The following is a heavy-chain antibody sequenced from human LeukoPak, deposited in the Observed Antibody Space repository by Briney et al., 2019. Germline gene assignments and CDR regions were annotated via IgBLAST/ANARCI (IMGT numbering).Heavy chain of an antibody. CDR2: IYYSGGT. D-gene: IGHD6-6*01. V-gene: IGHV4-59*08. Sequence: PSETLSLTSTVSGGSISSYFWTWIRQPPGKGLGLEWIGYIYYSGGTNYNPSLKSRVTISIDTSKNQVSLKLSSVTAADTAVYYCARLWDSSSSLDYWGQGTLVTVSS. CDR3: ARLWDSSSSLDY. J-gene: IGHJ4*02. CDR1: GGSISSYF.